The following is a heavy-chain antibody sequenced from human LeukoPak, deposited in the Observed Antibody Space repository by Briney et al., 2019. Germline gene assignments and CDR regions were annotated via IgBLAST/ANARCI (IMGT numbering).Heavy chain of an antibody. CDR3: ARDRGSGP. Sequence: PSETLSLTRTVSGVSINNYYWSWIRQPPGKGLEWIGYIYYSGSTNYNPSLKSRVTISVDTSKNQFSLKLSSVTAADTAVYYCARDRGSGPWGQGTLVTVSS. J-gene: IGHJ5*02. D-gene: IGHD1-26*01. CDR2: IYYSGST. V-gene: IGHV4-59*01. CDR1: GVSINNYY.